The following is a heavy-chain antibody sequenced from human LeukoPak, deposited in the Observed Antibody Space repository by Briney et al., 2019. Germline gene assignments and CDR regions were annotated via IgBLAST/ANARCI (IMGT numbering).Heavy chain of an antibody. Sequence: PSETLSLTCTVSSGSISSYYWSWIRQPAGRGLEWIGRIYTSGSTNYNPSLKSRVTMSVDTSKNQFSLKLSSVTAADTAVYYCARDQYCSSTSCSYYYYYGMDVWGQGTTVTVSS. J-gene: IGHJ6*02. CDR3: ARDQYCSSTSCSYYYYYGMDV. CDR2: IYTSGST. V-gene: IGHV4-4*07. D-gene: IGHD2-2*01. CDR1: SGSISSYY.